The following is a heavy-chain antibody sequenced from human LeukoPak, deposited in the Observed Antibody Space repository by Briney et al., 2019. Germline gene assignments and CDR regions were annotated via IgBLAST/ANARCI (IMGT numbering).Heavy chain of an antibody. V-gene: IGHV4-39*01. CDR3: ARHRQRSVLLWFGDNWFDP. Sequence: SETLSLTCTVSGGSISSSSYYWGWIRQPPGKGLEWIGSIYYSGSTYYNPSLKSRVTISVDTPKNQFSLKLSSVTAADTAVYYCARHRQRSVLLWFGDNWFDPWGQGTLVTVSS. D-gene: IGHD3-10*01. J-gene: IGHJ5*02. CDR2: IYYSGST. CDR1: GGSISSSSYY.